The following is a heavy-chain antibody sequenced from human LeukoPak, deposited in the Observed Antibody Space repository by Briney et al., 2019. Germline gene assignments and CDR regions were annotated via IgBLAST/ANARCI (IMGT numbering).Heavy chain of an antibody. V-gene: IGHV4-31*03. Sequence: PSETLSLTCTVSGGSISSGGYYWSWIRQHPGKDLEWIGYTYYSGSTYYNPSLKSRVTISVDTSKNQFSLKLSSVTAADTAVYYCARVNTMIVVVSWGQGTLVTVSS. D-gene: IGHD3-22*01. CDR1: GGSISSGGYY. J-gene: IGHJ4*02. CDR3: ARVNTMIVVVS. CDR2: TYYSGST.